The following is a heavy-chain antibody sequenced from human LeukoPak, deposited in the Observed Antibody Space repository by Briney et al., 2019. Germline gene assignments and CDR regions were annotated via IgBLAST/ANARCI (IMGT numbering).Heavy chain of an antibody. Sequence: GGSLRLSCAASGFTFDDYAMHWVRQAPGKGLEWVSLISGDGGSTYYADSVKGRFTISRDNSKNSLYLQMNSLRTEDTALYYCAKDMGGRITMVRGVIHSGYYYGMDVWGQRTTVTVSS. CDR3: AKDMGGRITMVRGVIHSGYYYGMDV. V-gene: IGHV3-43*02. CDR1: GFTFDDYA. J-gene: IGHJ6*02. D-gene: IGHD3-10*01. CDR2: ISGDGGST.